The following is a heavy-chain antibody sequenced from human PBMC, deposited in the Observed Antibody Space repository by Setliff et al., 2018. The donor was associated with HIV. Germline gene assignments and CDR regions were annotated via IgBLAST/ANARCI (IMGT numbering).Heavy chain of an antibody. CDR3: ARPKRGGQWLVPIDY. V-gene: IGHV3-30*04. J-gene: IGHJ4*02. CDR2: LSYDGDNY. CDR1: GFTFNTYA. D-gene: IGHD6-19*01. Sequence: GGSLRLSCAASGFTFNTYAMHWVRQPPGKGLEWVAVLSYDGDNYYYADSVRGRFTISRDNSKNTLYLQMNSLRAEDTAVYYCARPKRGGQWLVPIDYWGQGTLVTVTS.